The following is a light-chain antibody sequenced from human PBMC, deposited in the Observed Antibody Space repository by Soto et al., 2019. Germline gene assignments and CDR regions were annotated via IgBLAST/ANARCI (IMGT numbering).Light chain of an antibody. CDR2: KAS. Sequence: DIQMTQSPSTLSASVGDRLTITCRASQSISDWLAWYQQKPGKAPKLLIYKASSLESGVPSRFSGSGSGTEFTLTISSLQPDDFAVYYCQQYNSYSLTFGGGTKVDIQ. V-gene: IGKV1-5*03. J-gene: IGKJ4*01. CDR1: QSISDW. CDR3: QQYNSYSLT.